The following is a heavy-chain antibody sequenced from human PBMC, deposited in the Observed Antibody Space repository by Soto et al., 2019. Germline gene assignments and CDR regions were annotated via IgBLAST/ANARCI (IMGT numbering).Heavy chain of an antibody. D-gene: IGHD3-3*01. V-gene: IGHV3-23*01. J-gene: IGHJ4*02. Sequence: GGXLRLSCAASGFTFSSYAMSWVRQAPGKGLEWVSAISGSGGSTYYADSVKGRFTISRDNSKNTLYLQMNSLRAEDTAVYYCAKVLAHYDFWGGAYVDYWGQGTLVTVSS. CDR1: GFTFSSYA. CDR2: ISGSGGST. CDR3: AKVLAHYDFWGGAYVDY.